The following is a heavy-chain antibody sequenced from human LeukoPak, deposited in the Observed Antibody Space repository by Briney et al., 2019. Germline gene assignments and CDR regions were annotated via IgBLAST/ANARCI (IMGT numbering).Heavy chain of an antibody. CDR2: ISYDGSNK. CDR3: AKGVRITMVRGAFDI. J-gene: IGHJ3*02. Sequence: GRSLRLSCAASGFTFSSYGMHWVRQAPGKGLEWVAVISYDGSNKYYADSVKGRFTISRDNAKNSLYLQMNSLRAEDTALYYCAKGVRITMVRGAFDIWGQGTMVTVSS. CDR1: GFTFSSYG. D-gene: IGHD3-10*01. V-gene: IGHV3-30*18.